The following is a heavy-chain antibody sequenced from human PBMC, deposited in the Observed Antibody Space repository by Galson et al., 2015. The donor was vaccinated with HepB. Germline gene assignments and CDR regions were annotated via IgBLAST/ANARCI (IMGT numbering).Heavy chain of an antibody. CDR1: GFTVSSNY. D-gene: IGHD2-2*01. J-gene: IGHJ3*02. Sequence: SLRLSCAASGFTVSSNYVTWVRQAPGKGLEWVSVIYSDGSTDYADSVKGRFTISRDNSKNTLYLQMNSLRAADTAVYYCARCVQLYDAFDIWGQGTMVTVSS. CDR3: ARCVQLYDAFDI. V-gene: IGHV3-53*01. CDR2: IYSDGST.